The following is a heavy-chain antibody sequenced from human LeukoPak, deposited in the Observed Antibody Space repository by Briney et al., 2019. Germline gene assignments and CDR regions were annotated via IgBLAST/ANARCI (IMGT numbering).Heavy chain of an antibody. D-gene: IGHD1-26*01. J-gene: IGHJ4*02. CDR1: GFTFDDYA. CDR3: AKDMRSGSYSSGNFDY. CDR2: ISWNSGSI. V-gene: IGHV3-9*01. Sequence: GGSLRLSCAASGFTFDDYAMHWVRQAPGKGLEWVSGISWNSGSIGYADSVKGRFTISRDNAKNSLYLQMSSLRAEDTALYYCAKDMRSGSYSSGNFDYWGQGTLVTVSS.